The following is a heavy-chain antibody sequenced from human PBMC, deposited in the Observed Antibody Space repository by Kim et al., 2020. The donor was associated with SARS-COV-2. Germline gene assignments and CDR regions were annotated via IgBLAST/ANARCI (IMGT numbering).Heavy chain of an antibody. CDR3: ARSIGIAARLHGMDV. D-gene: IGHD6-6*01. V-gene: IGHV4-34*01. J-gene: IGHJ6*02. Sequence: PSLRSRVTISVDTSKTQFSLKLSSVTAADTAVYYCARSIGIAARLHGMDVWGQGTTVTVSS.